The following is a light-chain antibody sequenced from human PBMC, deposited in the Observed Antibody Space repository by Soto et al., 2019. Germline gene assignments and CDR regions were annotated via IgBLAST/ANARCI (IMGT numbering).Light chain of an antibody. CDR3: QSFDRSLTVWM. CDR1: NSNIGAGFN. Sequence: QSVLTQPPSVSGAPGQRVTISCTGSNSNIGAGFNVHWYQQLPGAAPNLLIYGNTNRPSGVPDRFSGSKSGTSASLAITGLQAEDEADYYCQSFDRSLTVWMFGGGTKLTVL. J-gene: IGLJ3*02. V-gene: IGLV1-40*01. CDR2: GNT.